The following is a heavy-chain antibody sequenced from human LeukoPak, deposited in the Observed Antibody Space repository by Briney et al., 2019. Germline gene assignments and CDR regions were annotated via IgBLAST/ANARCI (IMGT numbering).Heavy chain of an antibody. CDR1: GGTFSSYA. Sequence: SVKVSCKASGGTFSSYAISWVRQAPGQGLEWMGRIIPILGIANYAQKFQGRVTITADKSTSTAYMELSSLRSEDTAVYYCAREGVYGSHGSGSYLPNNYFDYWGQGTLVTVSS. D-gene: IGHD3-10*01. V-gene: IGHV1-69*04. CDR2: IIPILGIA. J-gene: IGHJ4*02. CDR3: AREGVYGSHGSGSYLPNNYFDY.